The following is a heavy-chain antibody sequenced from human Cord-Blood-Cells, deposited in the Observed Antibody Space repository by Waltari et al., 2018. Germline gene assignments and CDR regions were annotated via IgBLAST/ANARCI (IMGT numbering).Heavy chain of an antibody. CDR2: IYYSGST. J-gene: IGHJ6*03. D-gene: IGHD2-2*01. CDR3: ARSGYCSSTSCYTYYYYYMDV. Sequence: QLQLQESGPGLVKPSETLSLTCTVSGGSISSSSYYWGWLGQPPGKGLEWIGSIYYSGSTYYNPSLKSRVTISVDTSKNQFSLKLSSVTAADTAVYYCARSGYCSSTSCYTYYYYYMDVWGKGTTVTVSS. CDR1: GGSISSSSYY. V-gene: IGHV4-39*01.